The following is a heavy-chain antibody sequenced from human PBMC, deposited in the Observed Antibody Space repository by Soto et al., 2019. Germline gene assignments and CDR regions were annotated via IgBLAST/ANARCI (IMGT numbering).Heavy chain of an antibody. CDR3: AINSGVMRMITFGGLLDAFDI. CDR1: GGSISSGGYY. J-gene: IGHJ3*02. D-gene: IGHD3-16*01. Sequence: SETLSLTCTVSGGSISSGGYYWSWIRQPPGKGLEWIGYIYHSGSTYYNPSLKSRVTISVDTSKKQFSLKLSSVTAADTAVYYCAINSGVMRMITFGGLLDAFDIWGQGTMVTVSS. CDR2: IYHSGST. V-gene: IGHV4-30-4*01.